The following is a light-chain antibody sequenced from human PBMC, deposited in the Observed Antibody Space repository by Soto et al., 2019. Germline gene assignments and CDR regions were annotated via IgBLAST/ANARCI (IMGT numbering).Light chain of an antibody. CDR3: QQYGSSPRT. J-gene: IGKJ1*01. V-gene: IGKV3-20*01. CDR1: QSVSSSY. CDR2: GAS. Sequence: EIVLTQSPGTLSLSPGERATPSCSASQSVSSSYLAWYQQKPGQAPRLLIYGASSRATGIPDRFSGSGSGTDFTLTISRLEPEDFAVYYCQQYGSSPRTFGQGTKVDI.